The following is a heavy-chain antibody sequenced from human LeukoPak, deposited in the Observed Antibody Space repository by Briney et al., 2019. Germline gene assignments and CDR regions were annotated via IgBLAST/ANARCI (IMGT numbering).Heavy chain of an antibody. V-gene: IGHV3-7*01. CDR3: AKGSGWLIDH. CDR1: GSTFSNYW. J-gene: IGHJ4*02. Sequence: PGGSLRLSCAAPGSTFSNYWMHWVRQAPGRGLEYVANIKQGGSEKLYVDPVRGRFTISRDDAKNSLSLQMNSLRAEDTAVYYCAKGSGWLIDHWGQGTVVTVSS. CDR2: IKQGGSEK. D-gene: IGHD6-19*01.